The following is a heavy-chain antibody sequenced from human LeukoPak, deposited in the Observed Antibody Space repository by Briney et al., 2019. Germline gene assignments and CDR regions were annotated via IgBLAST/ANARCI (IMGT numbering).Heavy chain of an antibody. D-gene: IGHD2-2*01. CDR1: GFTLNYDW. CDR3: TRELWCSSTTCRAAFQV. CDR2: IKSKTDGGAT. Sequence: GGSQRLPCAASGFTLNYDWMTWVRQAPGKGREWVGRIKSKTDGGATDYAAPVKGRFTLSRDDSKSMVYLQMNSLKTEDTAVYYCTRELWCSSTTCRAAFQVWGQGSLVIVYS. J-gene: IGHJ1*01. V-gene: IGHV3-15*01.